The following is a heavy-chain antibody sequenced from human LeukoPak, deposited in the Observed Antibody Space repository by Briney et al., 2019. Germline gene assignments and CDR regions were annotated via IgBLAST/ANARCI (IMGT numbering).Heavy chain of an antibody. J-gene: IGHJ4*02. CDR1: GGTFSSYA. V-gene: IGHV1-69*13. CDR2: IIPIFGTA. CDR3: ARGERSSFNLDY. D-gene: IGHD6-6*01. Sequence: ASVKVSCKASGGTFSSYAISWVRQAPGQGLEWMGGIIPIFGTANYAQKFQGRVTITADESTSTAYMELSSLRSADTAVYYCARGERSSFNLDYWGQGTLFTVSS.